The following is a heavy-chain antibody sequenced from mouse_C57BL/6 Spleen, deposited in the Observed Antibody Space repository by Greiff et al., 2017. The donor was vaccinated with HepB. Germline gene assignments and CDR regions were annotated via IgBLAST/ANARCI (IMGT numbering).Heavy chain of an antibody. V-gene: IGHV5-17*01. D-gene: IGHD1-2*01. J-gene: IGHJ1*03. CDR1: GFTFSDYG. CDR3: ARSPLLREYWYFDV. Sequence: EVQLVESGGGLVKPGGSLKLSCAASGFTFSDYGMHWVRQAPEKGLEWVAYISSGSSTIYYADTVKGRFTISRDNAKNTLFLQMTSLRSEDTAMYYCARSPLLREYWYFDVWGTGTTVTVSS. CDR2: ISSGSSTI.